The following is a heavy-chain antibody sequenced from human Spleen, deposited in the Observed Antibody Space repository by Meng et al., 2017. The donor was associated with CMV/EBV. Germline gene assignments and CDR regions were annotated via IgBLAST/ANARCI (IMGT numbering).Heavy chain of an antibody. CDR2: IYYSGST. CDR3: ARGLGWGSFNVGDAFDI. CDR1: GGSISSYY. V-gene: IGHV4-59*01. Sequence: SETLSLTCTVSGGSISSYYWSWIRQPPGKGLEWIGYIYYSGSTNYNPTLKSRVTISVDTSKNQFSLKLSSVTAADTAVYYCARGLGWGSFNVGDAFDIWGQGTMVTVSS. J-gene: IGHJ3*02. D-gene: IGHD7-27*01.